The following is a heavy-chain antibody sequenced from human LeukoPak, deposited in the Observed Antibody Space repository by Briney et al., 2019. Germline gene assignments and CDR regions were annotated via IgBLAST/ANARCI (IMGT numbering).Heavy chain of an antibody. V-gene: IGHV4-59*08. CDR1: GGSISSYY. J-gene: IGHJ3*02. CDR3: ARSYSSGRRDDAFDI. D-gene: IGHD6-19*01. CDR2: IYYSGST. Sequence: SETLSLTCTVSGGSISSYYWSWIRQPPGKGLEWIGYIYYSGSTNYNPSLKSRVTISVDMSKNQFSLKLSSVTAADTAVYYCARSYSSGRRDDAFDIWGQGTMVTVSS.